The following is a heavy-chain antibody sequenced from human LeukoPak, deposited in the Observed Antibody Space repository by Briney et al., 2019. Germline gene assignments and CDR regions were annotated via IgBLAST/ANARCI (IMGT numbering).Heavy chain of an antibody. V-gene: IGHV3-23*01. J-gene: IGHJ4*02. D-gene: IGHD5-18*01. Sequence: QAGGSLRLSCAASGFSFNSYKMNWVRQAPGKGLEWVSTIGGRGGITYYADSVKGRFTISRDNSKNTLYLQMNSLRAEDTAVYYCAKMGAYSSIKNDYWGQGTLVTVSS. CDR3: AKMGAYSSIKNDY. CDR2: IGGRGGIT. CDR1: GFSFNSYK.